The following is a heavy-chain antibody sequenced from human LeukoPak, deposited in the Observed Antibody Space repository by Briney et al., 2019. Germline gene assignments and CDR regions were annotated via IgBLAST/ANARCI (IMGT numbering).Heavy chain of an antibody. V-gene: IGHV4-59*08. Sequence: SETLSLTCTVSGGSISSYYWSWVRQPPGKGLEWIGYIYYSGSTNCNPSLKSRVTISVDTSKNQFSLKLSSVTAADTAVYYCARARPPFWSGYYPLDYWGQGTLVTVSS. CDR1: GGSISSYY. CDR2: IYYSGST. CDR3: ARARPPFWSGYYPLDY. D-gene: IGHD3-3*01. J-gene: IGHJ4*02.